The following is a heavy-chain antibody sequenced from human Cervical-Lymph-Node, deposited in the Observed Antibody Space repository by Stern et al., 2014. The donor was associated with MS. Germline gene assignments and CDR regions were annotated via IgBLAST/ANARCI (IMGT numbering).Heavy chain of an antibody. CDR1: GFTFSSYA. Sequence: EVQLVESGGTLVQPGGSLRLSCAASGFTFSSYAMSWVRQAPGKGLEWVSVISGSDGSTFYADSVKDRFTISRDNSKNTLFLQMNSLRAEDTAVYYCAKVYGSGPFDYWGQGTLVTVSS. V-gene: IGHV3-23*04. CDR2: ISGSDGST. J-gene: IGHJ4*02. D-gene: IGHD6-19*01. CDR3: AKVYGSGPFDY.